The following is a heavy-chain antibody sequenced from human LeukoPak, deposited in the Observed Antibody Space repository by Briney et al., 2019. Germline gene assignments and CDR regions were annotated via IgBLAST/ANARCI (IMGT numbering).Heavy chain of an antibody. CDR2: ISYDGSNK. CDR3: AKDSTVIPFDY. J-gene: IGHJ4*02. V-gene: IGHV3-30*18. CDR1: GFTFSSYG. D-gene: IGHD4-11*01. Sequence: GGSPRLSCAASGFTFSSYGMHWVRQAPGKGLEWVAVISYDGSNKYYADSVKGRLTISRDNSKNTLYLQMNSLRAEDTAVYYCAKDSTVIPFDYWGQGTLVTVSS.